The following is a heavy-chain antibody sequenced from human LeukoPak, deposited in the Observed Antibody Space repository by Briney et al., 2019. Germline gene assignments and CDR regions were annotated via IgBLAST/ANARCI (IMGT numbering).Heavy chain of an antibody. Sequence: SETLSLTCTVSGGSISIYYWSWIRQPPGKGLEGIGYIYYSGSTNYNPSLKSRVTISVDTSKNQFSLKLSSVTAADTAVYYCARVPYYYDSSGYYYGMDVWGQGTTVTVSS. D-gene: IGHD3-22*01. CDR3: ARVPYYYDSSGYYYGMDV. V-gene: IGHV4-59*08. CDR2: IYYSGST. J-gene: IGHJ6*02. CDR1: GGSISIYY.